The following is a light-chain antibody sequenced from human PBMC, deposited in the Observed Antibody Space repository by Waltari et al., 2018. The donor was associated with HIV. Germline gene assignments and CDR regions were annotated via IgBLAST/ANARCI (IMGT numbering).Light chain of an antibody. CDR1: QRVSSNY. CDR3: QQYGSSPCT. CDR2: GAS. Sequence: EIVLTQSPGTLSLSPGESATLSCRASQRVSSNYLAWYQQKPGQAPRLLIYGASSRATGIPDRFSGSGSGTDFTLTISRLEPEDFAVYYCQQYGSSPCTFGQGTKLEIK. J-gene: IGKJ2*02. V-gene: IGKV3-20*01.